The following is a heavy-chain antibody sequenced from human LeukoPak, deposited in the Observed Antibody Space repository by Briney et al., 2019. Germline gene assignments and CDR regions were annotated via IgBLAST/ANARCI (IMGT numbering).Heavy chain of an antibody. D-gene: IGHD3-10*01. CDR3: VKDRTGTYTLDY. V-gene: IGHV3-23*01. CDR2: ITCGGGIT. Sequence: GGSLRLSCAASGFTFSNYGMNWVRQAPGKGLEWVSLITCGGGITYYADSVNGRFTISRDNSKNTLYLKMNSLRAEDTAVYYCVKDRTGTYTLDYWGQGTLVTVSS. CDR1: GFTFSNYG. J-gene: IGHJ4*02.